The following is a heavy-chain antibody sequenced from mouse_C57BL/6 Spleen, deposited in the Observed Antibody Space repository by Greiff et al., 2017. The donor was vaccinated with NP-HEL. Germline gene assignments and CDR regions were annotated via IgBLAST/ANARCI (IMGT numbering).Heavy chain of an antibody. J-gene: IGHJ3*01. V-gene: IGHV1-69*01. CDR1: GYTFTSYW. CDR3: ARSSITTVPPWFAY. Sequence: QVQLQQPGAELVMPGASVKLSCKASGYTFTSYWMHWVKQRPGQGLEWIGEIDPSDSYTNYNQKFKGKSTLTVDKSSSTAYIQLSSLTSEDSAVYYCARSSITTVPPWFAYWGQGTLVTVSA. CDR2: IDPSDSYT. D-gene: IGHD1-1*01.